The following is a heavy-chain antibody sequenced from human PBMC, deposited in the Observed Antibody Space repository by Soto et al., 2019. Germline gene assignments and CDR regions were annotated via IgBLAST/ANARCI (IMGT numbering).Heavy chain of an antibody. CDR3: ARVGGINWFDP. CDR1: GGSISSGGYY. D-gene: IGHD3-16*01. J-gene: IGHJ5*02. CDR2: IYYSGST. V-gene: IGHV4-31*03. Sequence: QVQLQESGPGLVKPSQTLSLTCTVSGGSISSGGYYWSWIRQHPGKGLEWIGYIYYSGSTYYNPSLRSRVTISGDTSKNQCSLKLRSVTAADTAVYYCARVGGINWFDPWGQGTLVTVSS.